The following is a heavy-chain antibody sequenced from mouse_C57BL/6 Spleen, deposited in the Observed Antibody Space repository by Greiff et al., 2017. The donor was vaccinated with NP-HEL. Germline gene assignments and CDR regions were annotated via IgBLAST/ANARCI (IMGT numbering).Heavy chain of an antibody. CDR2: INPSNGGT. CDR1: GYTFTSYW. V-gene: IGHV1-53*01. J-gene: IGHJ2*01. CDR3: ARKDLTGTRDYFDY. Sequence: QVQLQQPGTELVKPGASVKLSCKASGYTFTSYWMHWVKQRPGQGLEWIGNINPSNGGTNYNEKFKSKATLTVDKSSSTAYMQPSSLTSEDSAVYSCARKDLTGTRDYFDYWGQGTTLTVSS. D-gene: IGHD4-1*01.